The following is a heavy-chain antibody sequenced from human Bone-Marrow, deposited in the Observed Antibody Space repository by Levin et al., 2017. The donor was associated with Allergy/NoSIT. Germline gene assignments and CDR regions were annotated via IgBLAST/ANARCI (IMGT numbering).Heavy chain of an antibody. V-gene: IGHV3-21*04. CDR2: ITGSSSFT. D-gene: IGHD4-23*01. J-gene: IGHJ4*02. Sequence: GGSLRLSCAASGFSFTTYMMNWVRQAPGKGLEWVSSITGSSSFTYHADSVKGRFTISRDNAKSSLYPQMDDLRAEDTALYYCARIFYGGNGGEYYFEYWGQGTLVTVSS. CDR3: ARIFYGGNGGEYYFEY. CDR1: GFSFTTYM.